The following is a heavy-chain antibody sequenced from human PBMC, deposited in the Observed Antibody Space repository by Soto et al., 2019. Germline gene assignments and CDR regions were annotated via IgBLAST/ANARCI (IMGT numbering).Heavy chain of an antibody. V-gene: IGHV3-23*01. CDR1: GFTFSSYA. D-gene: IGHD6-6*01. Sequence: GESLKISCAASGFTFSSYAMSWVRHAPGKGLEWVSAISGSGCSTYYADSVKGRFTISRDNYKNTLYLHMNSLRAEDTAVYYCAKESSRSFWVLDYFDYWGQGTLVTVSS. CDR3: AKESSRSFWVLDYFDY. CDR2: ISGSGCST. J-gene: IGHJ4*02.